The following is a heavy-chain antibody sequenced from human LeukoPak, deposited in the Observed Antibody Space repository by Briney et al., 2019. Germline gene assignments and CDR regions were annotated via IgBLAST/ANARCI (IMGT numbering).Heavy chain of an antibody. D-gene: IGHD3-10*01. Sequence: SETLSLTCAVYGGSSSDYYCTWIRHPPGKRLEWIREINHSGSTNYNPSLKSRVTISVDTASSQFSLKLTSVTAADTAVYYCARWAGSLWLGEQIDTWGQGTVVTVFS. J-gene: IGHJ5*02. V-gene: IGHV4-34*01. CDR2: INHSGST. CDR3: ARWAGSLWLGEQIDT. CDR1: GGSSSDYY.